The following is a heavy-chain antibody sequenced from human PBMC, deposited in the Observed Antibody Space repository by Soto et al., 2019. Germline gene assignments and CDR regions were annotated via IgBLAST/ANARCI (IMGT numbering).Heavy chain of an antibody. CDR2: IYSNGDT. CDR1: GFSVGSNY. D-gene: IGHD2-8*01. Sequence: EVQLVETGGGLIQPGGSLRLSCAASGFSVGSNYMTWVRQSPGKGLEWVSLIYSNGDTDYADSVKGRFSISRDNFKNTLYLQMNNLRAEDTAVYHCARKSDSSPVPEVYGVWGRGTLVTVSS. J-gene: IGHJ4*02. V-gene: IGHV3-53*02. CDR3: ARKSDSSPVPEVYGV.